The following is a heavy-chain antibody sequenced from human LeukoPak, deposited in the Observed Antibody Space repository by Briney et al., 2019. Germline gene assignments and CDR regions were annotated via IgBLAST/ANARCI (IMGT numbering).Heavy chain of an antibody. J-gene: IGHJ4*02. V-gene: IGHV3-9*01. CDR3: AKLAVAGRYYFDY. CDR2: ISWNSGSI. D-gene: IGHD6-19*01. CDR1: GFTFDDYA. Sequence: SLRLSCAASGFTFDDYAMHWVRQAPGKGLEWVSGISWNSGSIGYADSVKGRFTISRDNAKNSLYLQMNSLRAEDTALYYCAKLAVAGRYYFDYWGQGTLVTVSS.